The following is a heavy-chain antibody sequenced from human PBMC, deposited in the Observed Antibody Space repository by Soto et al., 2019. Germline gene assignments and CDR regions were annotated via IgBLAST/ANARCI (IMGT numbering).Heavy chain of an antibody. Sequence: EVQLLESGGGLVQPGGSLRLSCAASGFTFSSYAMSWVRQYPGRGLGWVSAISGSGGSTYYADSVKGRFTISRDNSKTTLYLQMNSLRAEDTAVDYCASTLDSYGTDYWGQGTLVTVSS. CDR1: GFTFSSYA. D-gene: IGHD5-18*01. CDR2: ISGSGGST. V-gene: IGHV3-23*01. J-gene: IGHJ4*02. CDR3: ASTLDSYGTDY.